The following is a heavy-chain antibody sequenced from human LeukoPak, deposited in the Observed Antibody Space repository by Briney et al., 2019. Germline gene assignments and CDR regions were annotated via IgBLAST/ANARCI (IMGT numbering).Heavy chain of an antibody. D-gene: IGHD2-15*01. CDR2: ICYSGST. V-gene: IGHV4-59*01. CDR1: GGSISSYS. Sequence: SETLSLTCTVSGGSISSYSWSWIRQPPGKGLEWIGYICYSGSTNYNPSLKSQVTISIDTSKNQFSLKLSSVTAADTAVYYCATHPPKLCTGGSCSDYWGQGTLVTVSS. CDR3: ATHPPKLCTGGSCSDY. J-gene: IGHJ4*02.